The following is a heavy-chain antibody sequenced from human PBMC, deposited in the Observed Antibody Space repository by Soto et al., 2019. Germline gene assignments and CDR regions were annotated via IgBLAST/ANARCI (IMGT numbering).Heavy chain of an antibody. V-gene: IGHV3-23*01. CDR1: GFTFSSSA. CDR2: VSGSGGTT. D-gene: IGHD6-19*01. Sequence: GGFLRLSCAASGFTFSSSAMSWVRQAPGKGLEWVSAVSGSGGTTYYADSVRGRFTISRDNSKNTLYLQMNSLRAEDTAIYFCARCTVDTIVTSGWCHYLDPWGQGTLVTVSS. CDR3: ARCTVDTIVTSGWCHYLDP. J-gene: IGHJ5*02.